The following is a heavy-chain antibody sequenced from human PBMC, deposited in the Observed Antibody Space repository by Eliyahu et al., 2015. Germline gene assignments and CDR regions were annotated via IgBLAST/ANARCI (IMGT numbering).Heavy chain of an antibody. Sequence: QVQLVQSGAEVKKPGASVKVPCKVSGYPLTELSMPWGRQAPGKGLEWMGGFDPEDGETIYAQKFQGRVTMTEDTSTDTAYMELSSLRSEDTAVYYCATARGGSSWWLRSTRYYGMDVWGQGTTVTVSS. CDR1: GYPLTELS. CDR2: FDPEDGET. J-gene: IGHJ6*02. V-gene: IGHV1-24*01. CDR3: ATARGGSSWWLRSTRYYGMDV. D-gene: IGHD6-13*01.